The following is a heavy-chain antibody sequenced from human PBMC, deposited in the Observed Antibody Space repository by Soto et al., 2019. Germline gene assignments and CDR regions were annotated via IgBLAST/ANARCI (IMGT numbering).Heavy chain of an antibody. Sequence: SGGGVVQPGGSLRLSCTASGFTFSSYGMHWVRQAPGKGLEWVAVIWNDGSNKLYPDSVKGRFTISRDNSKSTLFLQMNSLRAEDTAVYYCATSNWNFFDYWGQGTLVTVSS. CDR2: IWNDGSNK. V-gene: IGHV3-33*03. J-gene: IGHJ4*02. CDR1: GFTFSSYG. CDR3: ATSNWNFFDY. D-gene: IGHD1-20*01.